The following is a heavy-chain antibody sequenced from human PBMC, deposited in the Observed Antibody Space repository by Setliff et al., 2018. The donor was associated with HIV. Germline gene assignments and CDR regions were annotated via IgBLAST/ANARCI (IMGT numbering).Heavy chain of an antibody. CDR1: GYSFTNHA. J-gene: IGHJ5*02. D-gene: IGHD2-15*01. CDR3: ARDGCSGQSCYLYNWFDP. CDR2: IKVGSGNT. V-gene: IGHV1-3*01. Sequence: SVKVSCKASGYSFTNHAVHWVRQAPGQRLEWMGWIKVGSGNTQYSKEFQGRVTITRDTSATTAYMELSSLTSEDTAVYYCARDGCSGQSCYLYNWFDPWGQGTLVTVSS.